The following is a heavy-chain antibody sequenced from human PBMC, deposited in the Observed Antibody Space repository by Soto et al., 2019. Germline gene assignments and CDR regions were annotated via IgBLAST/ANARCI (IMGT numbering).Heavy chain of an antibody. CDR1: GFTVSNNY. D-gene: IGHD3-10*01. Sequence: EVQLVESGGGLIQPGGSLRLSCAVSGFTVSNNYMSWVRQAPGKGLEGVSVIYSGGYTAYGDSVKGRFTISRDNSNNTLSLQMKGRGADGPAVFSWATHPGGGGYWGQGTLVTVSS. J-gene: IGHJ4*02. CDR2: IYSGGYT. V-gene: IGHV3-53*01. CDR3: ATHPGGGGY.